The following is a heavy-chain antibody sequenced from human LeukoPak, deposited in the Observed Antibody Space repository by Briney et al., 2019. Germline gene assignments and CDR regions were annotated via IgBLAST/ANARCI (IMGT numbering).Heavy chain of an antibody. CDR1: GDSVSSISVA. CDR3: SLARAEYHYGMDV. Sequence: SQTLSLICVISGDSVSSISVAWNWIRQSPSRGLEWLGRTYYRSRWYYEYAVSVKSRINISPDTSKNQFSLHLTSVTPEDTAVYYCSLARAEYHYGMDVWGQGTTVTVPS. V-gene: IGHV6-1*01. CDR2: TYYRSRWYY. J-gene: IGHJ6*02.